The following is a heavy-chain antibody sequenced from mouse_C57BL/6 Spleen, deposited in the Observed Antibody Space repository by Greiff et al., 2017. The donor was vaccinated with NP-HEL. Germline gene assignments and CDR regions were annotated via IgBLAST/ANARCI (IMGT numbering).Heavy chain of an antibody. CDR2: INPNNGGT. CDR3: ARSHYYGSSFWYFDV. V-gene: IGHV1-26*01. CDR1: GYTFTDYY. J-gene: IGHJ1*03. D-gene: IGHD1-1*01. Sequence: EVKLQQSGPELVKPGASVKISCKASGYTFTDYYMNWVKQSHGKSLEWIGDINPNNGGTSYNQKFKGKATLTVDKSSSTAYMELRSLTSEDSAVYYCARSHYYGSSFWYFDVWGTGTTVTVSS.